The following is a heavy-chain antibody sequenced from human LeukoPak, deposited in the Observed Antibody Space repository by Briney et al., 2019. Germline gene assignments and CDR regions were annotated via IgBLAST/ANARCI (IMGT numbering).Heavy chain of an antibody. CDR2: ISWDGGST. D-gene: IGHD3-22*01. CDR3: AKDHGVYYDSSGYETGHGMDV. CDR1: GFTFDDYT. V-gene: IGHV3-43*01. J-gene: IGHJ6*02. Sequence: GGSLRLSCAASGFTFDDYTMHWVRQAPGKGLEWVSLISWDGGSTYYADSVKGRFNISRDNSKNSLYLQMNSLRTEDTALYYCAKDHGVYYDSSGYETGHGMDVWGQGTTVTVSS.